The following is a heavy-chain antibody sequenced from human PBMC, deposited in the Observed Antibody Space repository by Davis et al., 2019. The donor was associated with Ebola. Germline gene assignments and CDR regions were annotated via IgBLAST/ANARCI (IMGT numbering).Heavy chain of an antibody. V-gene: IGHV4-59*01. CDR1: GGSISSYY. D-gene: IGHD6-13*01. J-gene: IGHJ6*04. CDR3: ARAPYSSSWYYYYGMDV. CDR2: IYYSGST. Sequence: MPSETLSLTCTVSGGSISSYYWSWIRQPPGKGLEWIGYIYYSGSTNYNPSLKSRVTISVDTSKNQFSLKLSSVTAADTAVYYCARAPYSSSWYYYYGMDVWGKGTTVTVSS.